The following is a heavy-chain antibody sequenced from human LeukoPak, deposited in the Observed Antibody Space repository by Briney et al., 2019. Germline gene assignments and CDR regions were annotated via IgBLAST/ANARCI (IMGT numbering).Heavy chain of an antibody. CDR3: AYYYDSSGYYINAFDI. Sequence: ASVKVSRKASGYTFTGYYMHWVRQAPGQGLEWMGWINPNSGGTNYAQKFQGRVTMTRDTSISTAYMELSRLRSDDTAVYYCAYYYDSSGYYINAFDIWGQGTMVTVSS. CDR1: GYTFTGYY. V-gene: IGHV1-2*02. D-gene: IGHD3-22*01. CDR2: INPNSGGT. J-gene: IGHJ3*02.